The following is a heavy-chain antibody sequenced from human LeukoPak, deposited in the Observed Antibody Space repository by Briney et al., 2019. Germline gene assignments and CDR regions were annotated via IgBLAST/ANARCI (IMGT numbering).Heavy chain of an antibody. CDR3: ARVDNYDFWSGHLYYFDY. V-gene: IGHV1-18*01. CDR1: GYTFTSYG. Sequence: GASVKVSCKASGYTFTSYGISWVRQAPGQGLEWMGWISAYNGNTNYAQKLQGRVTMTTDTSTSTAYMELRSLRSDDTAVYYCARVDNYDFWSGHLYYFDYWGQGTLVTVSS. D-gene: IGHD3-3*01. J-gene: IGHJ4*02. CDR2: ISAYNGNT.